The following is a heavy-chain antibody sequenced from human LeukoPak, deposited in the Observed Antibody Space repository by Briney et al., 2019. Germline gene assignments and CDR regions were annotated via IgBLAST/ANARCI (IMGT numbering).Heavy chain of an antibody. CDR3: ARLGGYFLSYDY. J-gene: IGHJ4*02. Sequence: SETLSLTCTVSGGSISSNNYFWGWIRQPPGKGLEWIGSIYYSGSTYYNPSLKSRVTISVDTSKNQFSLKLSSVTAADTAVYYCARLGGYFLSYDYWGQGTLVTVSS. V-gene: IGHV4-39*01. CDR1: GGSISSNNYF. D-gene: IGHD3-10*01. CDR2: IYYSGST.